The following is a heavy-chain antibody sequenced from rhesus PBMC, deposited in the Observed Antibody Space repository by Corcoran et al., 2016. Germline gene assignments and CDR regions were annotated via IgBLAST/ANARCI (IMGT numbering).Heavy chain of an antibody. J-gene: IGHJ6*01. CDR3: ARQGYTDHLGGLDS. CDR1: GGSLIGYSN. CDR2: VYSITART. D-gene: IGHD2-39*02. V-gene: IGHV4-143*01. Sequence: QVQLQESGPGLVKPSATLSLTCTVSGGSLIGYSNWTGTRPSPGQGLEWIGAVYSITARTNYNPSLKSRVTISKDTSKNQFSLRLTSVTAADTAVYYCARQGYTDHLGGLDSWGQGVVVTVSS.